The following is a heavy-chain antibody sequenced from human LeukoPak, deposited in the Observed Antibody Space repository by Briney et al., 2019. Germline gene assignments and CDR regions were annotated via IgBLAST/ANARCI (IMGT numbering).Heavy chain of an antibody. CDR3: ARSSTGDPEEVWAFDI. J-gene: IGHJ3*02. Sequence: SETLSLTCTVSGGSISSGVYYWSWIRQHPGKGLEWIGYIYYSGSTNYNPSLKSRVTISVDTSKNQFSLKLSSVTAADTAVYYCARSSTGDPEEVWAFDIWGQGTMVTVSS. CDR1: GGSISSGVYY. CDR2: IYYSGST. V-gene: IGHV4-61*08. D-gene: IGHD7-27*01.